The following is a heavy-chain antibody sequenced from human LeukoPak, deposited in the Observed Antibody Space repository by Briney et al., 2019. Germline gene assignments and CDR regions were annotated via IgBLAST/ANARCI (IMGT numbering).Heavy chain of an antibody. CDR3: ARLWFGGSSWLEPLAH. D-gene: IGHD6-13*01. Sequence: KTSETLSLTCTVSGASINNYYWTWIRQPAGKGLEWIGRIYSGGSTDYSPSLKSRVTMSLDTSKNQFSLRLNSVTVADTAVYYCARLWFGGSSWLEPLAHWGQGTLVTVSS. CDR1: GASINNYY. J-gene: IGHJ5*02. V-gene: IGHV4-4*07. CDR2: IYSGGST.